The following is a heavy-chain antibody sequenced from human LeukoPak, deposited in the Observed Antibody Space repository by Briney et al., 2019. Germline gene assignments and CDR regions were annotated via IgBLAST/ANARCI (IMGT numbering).Heavy chain of an antibody. D-gene: IGHD3-22*01. V-gene: IGHV3-7*01. CDR1: EFTFGNYW. CDR3: ARVLDSSGFYYRNEPFDI. Sequence: GGSLRLSCAASEFTFGNYWMSWVRQVPGKGPEWVANIRQDGNEFYYVDSVKGRFTISRDNAKNSLYLQMNSLRVEDTAVYYCARVLDSSGFYYRNEPFDIWGQGTMVTASS. CDR2: IRQDGNEF. J-gene: IGHJ3*02.